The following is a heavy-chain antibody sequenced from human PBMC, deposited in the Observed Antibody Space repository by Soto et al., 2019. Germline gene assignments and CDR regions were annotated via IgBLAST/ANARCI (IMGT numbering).Heavy chain of an antibody. CDR3: ARGYESSRRYLPLLDY. V-gene: IGHV4-34*01. CDR1: SGSFSGYY. Sequence: QVQLQQWGAGLLKPSETLSLRCVVNSGSFSGYYWTWIRQTPGKWLEWIGEISHSGSTNYNPSLMSRVTLSAATSKKQFSLRLSSVTAADTALYFCARGYESSRRYLPLLDYWGQGTLVTVSS. J-gene: IGHJ4*02. CDR2: ISHSGST. D-gene: IGHD3-22*01.